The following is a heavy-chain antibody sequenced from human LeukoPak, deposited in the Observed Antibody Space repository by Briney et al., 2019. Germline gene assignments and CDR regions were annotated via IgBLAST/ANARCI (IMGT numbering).Heavy chain of an antibody. J-gene: IGHJ6*03. CDR3: ASPSPRFVRDYYYYYYMDV. Sequence: PSETLSLTCTVSGGSISSSSYYWGWIRQPPGKGLEWIGSIYYSGSTYYNPSLKSRVTISVDTSKNQFSLKLSSVTAADTAVYYCASPSPRFVRDYYYYYYMDVWGKGTTVTVSS. D-gene: IGHD2-8*01. CDR2: IYYSGST. V-gene: IGHV4-39*07. CDR1: GGSISSSSYY.